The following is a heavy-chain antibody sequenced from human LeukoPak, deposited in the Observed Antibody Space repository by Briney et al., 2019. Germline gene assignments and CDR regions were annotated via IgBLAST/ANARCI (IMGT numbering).Heavy chain of an antibody. Sequence: SETLSLTCTVSGGSISSYYWSWIRQPAGKGLEWIGRIYTSGSTNYNPSLKSRVTMSVDTSKNQFSLKLSSVTAADTAVYYCARDFYDILTGSQDAFDIWGQGTMVTVSS. D-gene: IGHD3-9*01. CDR1: GGSISSYY. CDR2: IYTSGST. V-gene: IGHV4-4*07. J-gene: IGHJ3*02. CDR3: ARDFYDILTGSQDAFDI.